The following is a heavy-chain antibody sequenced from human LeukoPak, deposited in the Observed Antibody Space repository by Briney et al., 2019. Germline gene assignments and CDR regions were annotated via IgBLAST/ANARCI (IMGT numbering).Heavy chain of an antibody. V-gene: IGHV1-3*03. CDR1: GYTFTSYG. J-gene: IGHJ4*02. Sequence: ASVKVSCKASGYTFTSYGISWVRQAPGQRLEWMGWINAGNGNTKYSQEFQGRVTITRDTSASTAYMELSSLRSEDMAVYYCARGNYYDSSGYYKGDFDYWGQGTLVTVSS. D-gene: IGHD3-22*01. CDR2: INAGNGNT. CDR3: ARGNYYDSSGYYKGDFDY.